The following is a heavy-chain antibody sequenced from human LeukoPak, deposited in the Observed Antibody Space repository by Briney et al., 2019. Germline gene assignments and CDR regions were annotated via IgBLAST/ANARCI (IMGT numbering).Heavy chain of an antibody. V-gene: IGHV4-31*03. Sequence: SETLSLTCTVSGGSISSGGYYWSWIRQHPGKGLEWIGYIYYSGSTYYNPSLKSRVTISVDTSKNQFSLKLSSVTAADTAVYYCAREHYDSSGYYGDYWGQGTLVTVSS. CDR3: AREHYDSSGYYGDY. CDR2: IYYSGST. D-gene: IGHD3-22*01. CDR1: GGSISSGGYY. J-gene: IGHJ4*02.